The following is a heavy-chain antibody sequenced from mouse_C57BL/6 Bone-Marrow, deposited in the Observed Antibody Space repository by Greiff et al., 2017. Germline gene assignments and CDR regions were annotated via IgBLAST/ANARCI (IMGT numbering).Heavy chain of an antibody. CDR3: ARSGFAWFAY. CDR1: GYTFTSYG. Sequence: QVQLKQSGAELARPGASVKLSCKASGYTFTSYGISWVKQRTGQGLEWIGENYPRSGNTYYNEKFKGKATLTADKSSSTAYMELRSLTSEDSAVYFCARSGFAWFAYWGQGTLVTVSA. V-gene: IGHV1-81*01. J-gene: IGHJ3*01. CDR2: NYPRSGNT.